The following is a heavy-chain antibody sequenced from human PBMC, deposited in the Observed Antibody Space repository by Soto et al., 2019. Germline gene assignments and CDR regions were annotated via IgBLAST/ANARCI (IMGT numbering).Heavy chain of an antibody. CDR2: ISGSGGST. CDR1: GLTFSSYP. Sequence: GGSLRLSCAGSGLTFSSYPMSWVLQPPGKGLEWVSAISGSGGSTYYADSVKGRFTISRDNSKNTLYLQMNRLRAEETAVYYCAKDRRYYDDSSGYGYWGQGTLVTVSS. D-gene: IGHD3-22*01. V-gene: IGHV3-23*01. CDR3: AKDRRYYDDSSGYGY. J-gene: IGHJ4*02.